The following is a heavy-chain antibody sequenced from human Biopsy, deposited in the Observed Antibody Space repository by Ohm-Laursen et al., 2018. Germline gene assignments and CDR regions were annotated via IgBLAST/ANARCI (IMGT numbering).Heavy chain of an antibody. Sequence: GSLRLSCAASGFTFSTYWMTWVRQAPGKGLEWVANIKRDGSQSNHADSVKGRFTISRDNAKNSLYLQMNSLRAEDTAVYYCTRDTTYYAGTTYYDALDVWGQGILVTVSS. CDR2: IKRDGSQS. D-gene: IGHD2/OR15-2a*01. V-gene: IGHV3-7*01. CDR3: TRDTTYYAGTTYYDALDV. CDR1: GFTFSTYW. J-gene: IGHJ3*01.